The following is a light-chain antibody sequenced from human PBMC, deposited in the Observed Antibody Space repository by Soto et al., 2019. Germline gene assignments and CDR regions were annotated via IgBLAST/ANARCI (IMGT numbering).Light chain of an antibody. V-gene: IGKV3-20*01. Sequence: EIVMTQSPATLSVSPGERATLSCRPSQSVSSSYLAWYQQKPGQSPRLLIYGASSRATGIPDRFSGSGSETDLTLTISRLEAEDVAVYYCHQYGSSPPTFGQGTKVDNK. CDR2: GAS. CDR1: QSVSSSY. J-gene: IGKJ1*01. CDR3: HQYGSSPPT.